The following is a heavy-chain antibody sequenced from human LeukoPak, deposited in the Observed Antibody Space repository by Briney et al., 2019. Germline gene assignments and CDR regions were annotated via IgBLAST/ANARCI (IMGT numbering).Heavy chain of an antibody. D-gene: IGHD3-9*01. CDR1: GGSISSYY. J-gene: IGHJ4*02. CDR3: AREITYYDILTGPAYFDY. V-gene: IGHV4-4*07. Sequence: SETLSHTCTVSGGSISSYYWSWIRQPAGKGLEWIGRIYTSGSTNYNPSLKSRVTMSVDTSKNQFSLKLSSVTAADTAVYYCAREITYYDILTGPAYFDYWGQGTLVTVSS. CDR2: IYTSGST.